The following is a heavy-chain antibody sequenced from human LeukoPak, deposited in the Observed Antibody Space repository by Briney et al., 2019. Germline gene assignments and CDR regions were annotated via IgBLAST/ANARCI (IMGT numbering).Heavy chain of an antibody. CDR2: INTNSGGT. CDR3: ARDPSNSGYDYLYYFDY. Sequence: ASVTVSCKASGYTFTGYYIHWVRQAPGQGLEWMAWINTNSGGTNFAQKFQGRVTMTRDMSISTAYMELSRLRSEDTAVYYCARDPSNSGYDYLYYFDYWGQGTLVTVST. CDR1: GYTFTGYY. V-gene: IGHV1-2*02. D-gene: IGHD5-12*01. J-gene: IGHJ4*02.